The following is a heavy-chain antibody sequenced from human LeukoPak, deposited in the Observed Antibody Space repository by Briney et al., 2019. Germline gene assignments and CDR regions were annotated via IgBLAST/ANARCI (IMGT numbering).Heavy chain of an antibody. Sequence: RPSETLSLTCTVSGGSISSSSYYWGWIRQPPGKGLEWIGSIYYSGSTYYNPSLKSRVTISVDTSKNQFSLKLSSVTAADTAVYYCARIQRKRWLQLPVGFDYWGQGTLVTVSS. J-gene: IGHJ4*02. CDR1: GGSISSSSYY. CDR2: IYYSGST. V-gene: IGHV4-39*07. CDR3: ARIQRKRWLQLPVGFDY. D-gene: IGHD5-24*01.